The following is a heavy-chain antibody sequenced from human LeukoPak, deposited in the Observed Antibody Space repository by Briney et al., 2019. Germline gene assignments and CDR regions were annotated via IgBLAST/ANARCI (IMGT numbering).Heavy chain of an antibody. J-gene: IGHJ4*02. CDR2: FSSGGSA. CDR3: ARKQTGTMYDV. Sequence: SETLSLTCIVPGGSISSSSYYWAWIRQSPGKGLEWIGTFSSGGSAYYTPSLTSRVSISKDTSDNQCSLRLYSVTAADTAVYCCARKQTGTMYDVWGQGTQVTVSS. D-gene: IGHD1-7*01. CDR1: GGSISSSSYY. V-gene: IGHV4-39*07.